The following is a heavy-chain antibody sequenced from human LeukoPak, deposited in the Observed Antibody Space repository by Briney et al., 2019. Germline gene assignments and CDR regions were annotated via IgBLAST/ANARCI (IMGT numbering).Heavy chain of an antibody. CDR1: GYTFTSYG. V-gene: IGHV1-18*01. CDR2: ISAYNGNT. CDR3: ARVVVRGYQTHFDY. Sequence: VASVTVSFKASGYTFTSYGISWVRQAPGQGLEWMGWISAYNGNTNYAQKLQGRVTMTTDTSTSTAYMELRSLRSDDTAVYYCARVVVRGYQTHFDYWGQGTLVTVSS. D-gene: IGHD2-15*01. J-gene: IGHJ4*02.